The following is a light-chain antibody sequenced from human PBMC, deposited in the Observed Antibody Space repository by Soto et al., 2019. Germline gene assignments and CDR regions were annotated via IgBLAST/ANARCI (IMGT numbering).Light chain of an antibody. CDR3: QQYGSSPRT. V-gene: IGKV3-20*01. CDR1: QSVSNIY. J-gene: IGKJ5*01. Sequence: EIVLTQSPGTLSLSPGERATLSCRASQSVSNIYLAWYQQKPGQAPRLLIYGASNRATGIPDSFSGSGFGTDFTLPISKLEPESFAVYYCQQYGSSPRTFGQGTRLEIK. CDR2: GAS.